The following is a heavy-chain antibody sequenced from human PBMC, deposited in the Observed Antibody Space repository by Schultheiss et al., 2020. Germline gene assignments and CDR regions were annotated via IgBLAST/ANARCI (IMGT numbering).Heavy chain of an antibody. CDR3: ARAGDYYDSSGYDY. CDR1: GFTFSSYS. V-gene: IGHV3-48*01. D-gene: IGHD3-22*01. CDR2: ISSSSSTI. J-gene: IGHJ4*02. Sequence: GGSLRLSCAASGFTFSSYSMNWVRQAPGKGLEWVSDISSSSSTIYYADSVKGRFTISRDNSKNTLYLQMNSLRAEDTAVYYCARAGDYYDSSGYDYWGQGTRVNGYS.